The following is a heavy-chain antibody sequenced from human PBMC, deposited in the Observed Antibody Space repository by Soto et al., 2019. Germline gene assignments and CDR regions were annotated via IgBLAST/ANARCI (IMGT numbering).Heavy chain of an antibody. D-gene: IGHD6-13*01. CDR1: GFTFRSFT. J-gene: IGHJ5*02. Sequence: PVGSRRLSCAASGFTFRSFTMNWVRQAPGKGLEWVSTISSNSAYIYYTDALRGRFTISRDNAKNSLHLQMNSLRAEDTAVYYCTRDASRDSSARGWFDPWGPGTLVTVSS. V-gene: IGHV3-21*01. CDR2: ISSNSAYI. CDR3: TRDASRDSSARGWFDP.